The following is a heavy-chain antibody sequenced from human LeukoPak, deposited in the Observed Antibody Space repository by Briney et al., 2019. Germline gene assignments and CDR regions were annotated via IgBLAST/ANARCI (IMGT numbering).Heavy chain of an antibody. J-gene: IGHJ4*02. CDR1: GFTFSSYA. V-gene: IGHV3-23*01. Sequence: GGSLRLSCAASGFTFSSYAMSWVRQAPGKGLEWVSAISGSGGSTYYADSVKGRFTISRDNSENTLYLQMNSLRAEDTAVYYCANAYDFWSGYYVYWGQGTLVTVSS. D-gene: IGHD3-3*01. CDR2: ISGSGGST. CDR3: ANAYDFWSGYYVY.